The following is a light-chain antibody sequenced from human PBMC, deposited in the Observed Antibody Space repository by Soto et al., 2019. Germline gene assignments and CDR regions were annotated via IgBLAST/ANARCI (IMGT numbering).Light chain of an antibody. CDR1: QSVLYSSNSKNS. CDR2: WAS. CDR3: QQYSVTPPT. V-gene: IGKV4-1*01. J-gene: IGKJ4*01. Sequence: DIVMTQSPDSLAVSLGERATINCKSSQSVLYSSNSKNSLAWYQQRPGQPPKLLIYWASTRESGVPDRFSGSGSGTDFTLTISSLQAEDVAVYYCQQYSVTPPTFGGGTKVEIK.